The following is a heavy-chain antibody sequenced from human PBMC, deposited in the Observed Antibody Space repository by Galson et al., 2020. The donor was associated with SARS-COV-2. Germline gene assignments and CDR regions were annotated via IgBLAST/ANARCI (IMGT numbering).Heavy chain of an antibody. Sequence: SETLSLTCTVSGGSISSISYYWGWIRPPPGKGLEWFGSINNSGRSNYNPSLKSRVTISVDTSKNQFSLKLSSVTAADTAVYYCASSWVADWYFDLWGRGTLVTVSS. J-gene: IGHJ2*01. V-gene: IGHV4-39*07. D-gene: IGHD2-15*01. CDR1: GGSISSISYY. CDR2: INNSGRS. CDR3: ASSWVADWYFDL.